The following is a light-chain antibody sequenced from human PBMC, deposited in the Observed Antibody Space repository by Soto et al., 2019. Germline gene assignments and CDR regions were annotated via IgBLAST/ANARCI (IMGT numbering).Light chain of an antibody. Sequence: EIVMTQSPATLSVSPGERVTLSCRASQTVNNNLAWYQQKPGQAPRLLIYGASARATGIPARFSGSGSGTEFTLTISSLQSEDFAVYYCQQYSNWPLTFGGGTKVEIK. V-gene: IGKV3-15*01. CDR1: QTVNNN. CDR2: GAS. J-gene: IGKJ4*01. CDR3: QQYSNWPLT.